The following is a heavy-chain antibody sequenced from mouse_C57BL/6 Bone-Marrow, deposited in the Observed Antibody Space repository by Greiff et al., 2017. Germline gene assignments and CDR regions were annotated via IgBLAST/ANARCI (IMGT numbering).Heavy chain of an antibody. CDR1: GYTFTDYY. D-gene: IGHD1-1*01. V-gene: IGHV1-19*01. CDR2: INPYNGGT. CDR3: ARGTVHAMDY. J-gene: IGHJ4*01. Sequence: EVKLQESGPVLVKPGASVKMSCKASGYTFTDYYMNWVKQSHGKSLEWIGVINPYNGGTSYNQKFKGKATLTVDKSSSTAYMELNSLTSEDSAVYYCARGTVHAMDYWGQGTSVTVSS.